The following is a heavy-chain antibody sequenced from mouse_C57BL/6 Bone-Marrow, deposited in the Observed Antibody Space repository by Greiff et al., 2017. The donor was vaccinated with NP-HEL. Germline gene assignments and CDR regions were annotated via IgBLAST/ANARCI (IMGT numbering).Heavy chain of an antibody. Sequence: DVKLVESGGGLVQPKGSLKLSCAASGFSFNTYAMNWVRQAPGKGLEWVARIRSKSNNYATYYADSVKDRFTISRDDSESMLYLQMNNLKTEDTAMYYCVRPYYYGSSYWGWFAYWGQGTLVTVSA. J-gene: IGHJ3*01. CDR1: GFSFNTYA. V-gene: IGHV10-1*01. CDR2: IRSKSNNYAT. D-gene: IGHD1-1*01. CDR3: VRPYYYGSSYWGWFAY.